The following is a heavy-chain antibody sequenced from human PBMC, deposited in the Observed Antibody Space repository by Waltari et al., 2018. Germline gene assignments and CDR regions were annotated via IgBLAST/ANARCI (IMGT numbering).Heavy chain of an antibody. J-gene: IGHJ5*02. D-gene: IGHD2-2*01. CDR2: IYHSGST. Sequence: QVQLQESGPGLVKPSETLSLTCAVSGSSIRRGYYWGWFRQPHGKGLEWIGSIYHSGSTYYNPSLKSRVTISVDTSKNQFSLKLSSVTAADTAVYYCARQSGYCSSTSCPSGFDPWGQGTLVTVSS. CDR3: ARQSGYCSSTSCPSGFDP. V-gene: IGHV4-38-2*01. CDR1: GSSIRRGYY.